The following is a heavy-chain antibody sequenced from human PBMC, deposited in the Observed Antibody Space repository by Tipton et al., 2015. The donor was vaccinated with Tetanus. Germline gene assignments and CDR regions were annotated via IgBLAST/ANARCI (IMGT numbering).Heavy chain of an antibody. V-gene: IGHV4-39*02. J-gene: IGHJ4*02. D-gene: IGHD2-2*01. Sequence: TLSLTCTFSGASISNSDYYWAWIRQPPGKGLEWIGSVFDSGTSYYNPSLKSRVTISVDTSKNHFSLRLSSVTAAETAVYYCAEGRRFCSSNSCHEYYFGSWGRGTLVTVSS. CDR2: VFDSGTS. CDR3: AEGRRFCSSNSCHEYYFGS. CDR1: GASISNSDYY.